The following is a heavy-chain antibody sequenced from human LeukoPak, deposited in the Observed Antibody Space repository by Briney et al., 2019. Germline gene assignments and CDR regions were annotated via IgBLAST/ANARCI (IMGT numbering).Heavy chain of an antibody. CDR1: GFTFYMYA. J-gene: IGHJ4*02. CDR2: MCGTAGCT. D-gene: IGHD3-10*01. V-gene: IGHV3-23*01. CDR3: AKDRIGSGTYYYFDY. Sequence: GGSLTLSCQASGFTFYMYAMSWVRQAPGKGLEWVASMCGTAGCTFYPDSVKGRFTISRDNSKSTLYLQMNSLRAEDTALYYCAKDRIGSGTYYYFDYWGQGTLVTVSS.